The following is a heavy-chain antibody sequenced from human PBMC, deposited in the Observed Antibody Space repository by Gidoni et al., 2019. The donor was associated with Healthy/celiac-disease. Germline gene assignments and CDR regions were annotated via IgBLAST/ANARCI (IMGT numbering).Heavy chain of an antibody. V-gene: IGHV4-34*01. CDR3: ARRGVNIVVVPAATPPRSPFDP. CDR1: GGSFSGYY. D-gene: IGHD2-2*01. Sequence: QVQLQQWGAGLLKPSETLSLTCAVYGGSFSGYYWRWIRQPQGKGLEWIGEINHSGSTNYNPSLKSRVTKSVDTSKNQFSLKLSSVTAADTAVYYCARRGVNIVVVPAATPPRSPFDPWGQGTLVTVSS. J-gene: IGHJ5*02. CDR2: INHSGST.